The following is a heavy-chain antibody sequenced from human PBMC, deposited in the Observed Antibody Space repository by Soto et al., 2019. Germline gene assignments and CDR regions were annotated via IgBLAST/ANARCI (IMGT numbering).Heavy chain of an antibody. D-gene: IGHD3-22*01. CDR3: ARQGYHYDTYSFGY. Sequence: EVQLVQSGAEVKKPGXSLKISCKASGYTFTSYWIGXVRQMPGKGLEWLGIIYPSNSETRFSPSFQGQVTLSADKSIFTAYLQWSSLKASDTAMYYCARQGYHYDTYSFGYWGQGTLVTVSP. J-gene: IGHJ4*02. CDR1: GYTFTSYW. V-gene: IGHV5-51*01. CDR2: IYPSNSET.